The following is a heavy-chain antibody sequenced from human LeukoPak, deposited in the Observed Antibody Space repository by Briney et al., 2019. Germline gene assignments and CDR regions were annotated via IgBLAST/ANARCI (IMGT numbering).Heavy chain of an antibody. CDR1: GFPFSAYA. D-gene: IGHD3-10*02. V-gene: IGHV3-23*01. CDR2: ISASGDTT. J-gene: IGHJ4*02. Sequence: GGSLRLSCAASGFPFSAYAMSWVRQAPGKGLEWVSAISASGDTTYYADSVRGRFTISRDNSKNTLYLQMNSLRAEDTAVYYCARGTMFPYYFDYWGQGTLVTVSS. CDR3: ARGTMFPYYFDY.